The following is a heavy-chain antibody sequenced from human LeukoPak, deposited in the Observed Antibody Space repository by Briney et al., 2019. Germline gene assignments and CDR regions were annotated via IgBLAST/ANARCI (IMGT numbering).Heavy chain of an antibody. CDR1: GGSIRTSSYY. V-gene: IGHV4-39*01. D-gene: IGHD3-16*01. Sequence: TPSETLSLTCTVSGGSIRTSSYYWGWIRLPPGKGLEWIGSIFYSGSTYYNPSLKSRVTISVDTSKNQFSLKLNSLTAADTAIYYCARHESLGTFDIWGQGTMVTVSS. CDR2: IFYSGST. CDR3: ARHESLGTFDI. J-gene: IGHJ3*02.